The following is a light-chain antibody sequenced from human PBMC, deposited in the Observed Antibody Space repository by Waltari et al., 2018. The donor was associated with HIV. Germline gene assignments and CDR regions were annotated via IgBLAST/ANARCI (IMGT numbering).Light chain of an antibody. CDR2: EVS. V-gene: IGLV2-14*01. CDR3: CSYTGTTTLFV. Sequence: ITISCTGTSSDVAGYNYVSWYQHLPGQAPKLMIFEVSHRPSGVSNRFSGAKSGYTASLTISDLRPEDEADYYCCSYTGTTTLFVFGTGTKVSVL. CDR1: SSDVAGYNY. J-gene: IGLJ1*01.